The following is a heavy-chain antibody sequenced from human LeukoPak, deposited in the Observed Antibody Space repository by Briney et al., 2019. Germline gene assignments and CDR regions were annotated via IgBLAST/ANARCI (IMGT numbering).Heavy chain of an antibody. CDR1: GFTFSSYS. D-gene: IGHD3-16*01. CDR2: ISSSSSYI. CDR3: AKPVIPSAYQGTYYMDV. Sequence: PGGSLRLSCAASGFTFSSYSMNWVRQAPGKGLEWVSSISSSSSYIYYADSVKGRFTISRDNAKNSLYLQMNSLRAEDTALYYCAKPVIPSAYQGTYYMDVWGKGTTVTVSS. V-gene: IGHV3-21*01. J-gene: IGHJ6*03.